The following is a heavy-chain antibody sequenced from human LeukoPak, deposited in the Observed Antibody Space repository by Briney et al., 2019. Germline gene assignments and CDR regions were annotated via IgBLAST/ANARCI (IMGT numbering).Heavy chain of an antibody. Sequence: GGSLRLSCAASGFTFSSYSMNWVRQAPGKGLEWVLSISSSSSYIYYADSVKGRFTISRDNAKNSLYLQMNSLRAEDTAVYYCASGLYCSSTSCRVQHWGQGTLVTVSS. CDR1: GFTFSSYS. J-gene: IGHJ1*01. V-gene: IGHV3-21*01. D-gene: IGHD2-2*01. CDR3: ASGLYCSSTSCRVQH. CDR2: ISSSSSYI.